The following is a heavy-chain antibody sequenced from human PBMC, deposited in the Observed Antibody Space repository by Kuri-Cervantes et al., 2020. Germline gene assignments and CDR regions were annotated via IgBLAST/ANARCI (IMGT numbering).Heavy chain of an antibody. J-gene: IGHJ4*02. CDR2: IRYDGSNK. CDR1: GFTFSSYD. CDR3: AKDLGLPGATVFDH. Sequence: GESLKISCAASGFTFSSYDMHWVRQAPGKGLEWVAYIRYDGSNKNYGDSVKGRFTISRDNSKNTLYLQMNSLRAEDTVVYYCAKDLGLPGATVFDHWGQGTLVTSPQ. D-gene: IGHD2-2*01. V-gene: IGHV3-30*02.